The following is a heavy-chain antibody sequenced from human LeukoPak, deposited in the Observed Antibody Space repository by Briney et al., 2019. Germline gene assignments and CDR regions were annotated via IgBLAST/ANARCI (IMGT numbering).Heavy chain of an antibody. D-gene: IGHD3-10*01. CDR3: AREGTMVRGVIGY. CDR1: GGSFSGYY. V-gene: IGHV4-34*01. CDR2: INHSGST. Sequence: SETLSLTCAVYGGSFSGYYWSWIRQPPGKGLEWIGEINHSGSTNYNPSLKSRVTISVDTSKNQFSLKLSSVTAADTAVYYCAREGTMVRGVIGYWGQGTQVTVSS. J-gene: IGHJ4*02.